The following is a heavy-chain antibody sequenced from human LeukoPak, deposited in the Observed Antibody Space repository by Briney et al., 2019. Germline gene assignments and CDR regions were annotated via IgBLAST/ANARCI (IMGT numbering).Heavy chain of an antibody. CDR2: INHSGST. D-gene: IGHD5-24*01. V-gene: IGHV4-34*01. CDR1: GESFSGYY. J-gene: IGHJ4*02. CDR3: ARGPYRDGYNFDY. Sequence: PSETLSLTCAVYGESFSGYYWSWIRQPPGKGLEWIGEINHSGSTNYNPSLKSRVTISVDTSKNQFSLKLSSVTAADTAVYYCARGPYRDGYNFDYWGQGTLVTVSS.